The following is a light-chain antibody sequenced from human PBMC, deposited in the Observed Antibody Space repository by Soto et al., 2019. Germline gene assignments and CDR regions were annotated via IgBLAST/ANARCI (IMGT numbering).Light chain of an antibody. J-gene: IGLJ2*01. CDR2: GTN. V-gene: IGLV1-51*01. Sequence: QSVLTQPPSVSAAPGETVTISCSGSSSNIEKNSVSWHQQLPGAAPKLLIYGTNRRPSGIPDRFSGSKSGTSAALDITGLQTGDEADYYCGTWDSSLTSVVFGGGTKLTVL. CDR3: GTWDSSLTSVV. CDR1: SSNIEKNS.